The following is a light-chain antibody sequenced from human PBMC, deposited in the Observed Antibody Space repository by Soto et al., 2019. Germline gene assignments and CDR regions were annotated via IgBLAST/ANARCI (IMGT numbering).Light chain of an antibody. CDR3: QQYYSTLIT. J-gene: IGKJ5*01. V-gene: IGKV4-1*01. CDR1: QCVLYSSNNKNC. Sequence: DIVMTQSPDSLAVSLGERATINCKSSQCVLYSSNNKNCLAWYQQKPGQPPKLLIYWASTRESGVPDRFSGSGSGTDFTLTISSLQADDVAVYYCQQYYSTLITFGQGTRLEIK. CDR2: WAS.